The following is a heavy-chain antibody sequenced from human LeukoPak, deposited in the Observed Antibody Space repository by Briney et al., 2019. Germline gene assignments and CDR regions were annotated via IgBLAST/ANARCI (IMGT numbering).Heavy chain of an antibody. D-gene: IGHD5-18*01. V-gene: IGHV5-51*01. CDR2: IYPGDSDT. CDR1: GYSFTSYW. Sequence: GESLKISCKGSGYSFTSYWIGWVRQMPGKGLEWMGIIYPGDSDTRYSPSFQGQVTISADKSISTAYLQWSSLKASDTAMYYCARQQDRAMVVEAFDIWGQGTMVTVSS. J-gene: IGHJ3*02. CDR3: ARQQDRAMVVEAFDI.